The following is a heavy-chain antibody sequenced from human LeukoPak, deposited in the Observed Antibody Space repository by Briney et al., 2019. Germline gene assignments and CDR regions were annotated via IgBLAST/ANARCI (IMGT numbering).Heavy chain of an antibody. D-gene: IGHD1-26*01. V-gene: IGHV1-2*02. Sequence: ASVKVSCKASGYTFTGYYMHWVRQAPGQGLEWMGWINPHSGGTEHAQKIQGRVTMTRDTSISTAYMELSRLRSDDTAVYYWARDMDSGPDFFDYWGLGTLVTVSS. CDR3: ARDMDSGPDFFDY. CDR2: INPHSGGT. J-gene: IGHJ4*02. CDR1: GYTFTGYY.